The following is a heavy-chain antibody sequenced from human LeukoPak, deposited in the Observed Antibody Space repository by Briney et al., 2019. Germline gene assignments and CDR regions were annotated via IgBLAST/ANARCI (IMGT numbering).Heavy chain of an antibody. D-gene: IGHD3-16*01. V-gene: IGHV3-48*01. CDR2: ISSSSSTI. CDR1: GFTFSSYS. CDR3: ARDRRGEGPPYFDY. J-gene: IGHJ4*02. Sequence: GGSLRLSCAASGFTFSSYSMNWVRQAPGKGLEWVSYISSSSSTIYYADSVKGRFTISRDNAKNSLYLQMNSLRAEDTAVYYCARDRRGEGPPYFDYWGQGTLVTVSS.